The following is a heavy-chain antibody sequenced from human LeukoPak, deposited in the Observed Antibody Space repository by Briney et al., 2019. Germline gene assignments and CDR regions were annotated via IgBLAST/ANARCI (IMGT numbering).Heavy chain of an antibody. D-gene: IGHD3-22*01. V-gene: IGHV1-69*01. CDR2: IIPIFGTA. J-gene: IGHJ5*02. Sequence: SVKVSCKASGGTFSSYAISWVRQAPGQGLEWMGGIIPIFGTANYAQKFQGRVTITADESTSTAYMELSSLRSEDTAVYYCARDQGGYYQMSWFDPWGQGTLVTVSS. CDR1: GGTFSSYA. CDR3: ARDQGGYYQMSWFDP.